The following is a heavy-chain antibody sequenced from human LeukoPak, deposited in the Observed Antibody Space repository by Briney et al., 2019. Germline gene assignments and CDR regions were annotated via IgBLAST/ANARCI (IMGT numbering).Heavy chain of an antibody. V-gene: IGHV1-69*13. CDR3: VVEVATISCPFETCGSLY. CDR1: GDTFSSYA. CDR2: IIPIFGTA. J-gene: IGHJ4*02. Sequence: SVKVSCKASGDTFSSYAISWVRQAPGQGLEWMGGIIPIFGTANYAQKFQGRVTITADESTSTAYMELSSLRSEDTAVYYCVVEVATISCPFETCGSLYWGQGTLVTVSS. D-gene: IGHD5-24*01.